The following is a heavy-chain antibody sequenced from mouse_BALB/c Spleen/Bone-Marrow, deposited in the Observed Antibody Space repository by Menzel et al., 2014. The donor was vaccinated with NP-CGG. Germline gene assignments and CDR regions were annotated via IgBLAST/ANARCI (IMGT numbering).Heavy chain of an antibody. Sequence: EVNVVESGGDLVKPGGSLKLSCAASGFTFSSYGMSWVRRTPDKRLEWVATISSGGSYTYYPDSVKGRFTISRDNAKNTLYLQMSSLKSEDTAMYYCARIFYGSSYVYAMDYWGQGTSVTVSS. CDR2: ISSGGSYT. J-gene: IGHJ4*01. CDR3: ARIFYGSSYVYAMDY. V-gene: IGHV5-6*01. CDR1: GFTFSSYG. D-gene: IGHD1-1*01.